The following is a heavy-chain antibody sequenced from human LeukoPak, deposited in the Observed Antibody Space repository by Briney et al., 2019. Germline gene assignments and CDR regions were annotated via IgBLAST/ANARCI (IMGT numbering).Heavy chain of an antibody. CDR1: GFTFSSSA. D-gene: IGHD3-16*02. Sequence: GGSLRLSCAASGFTFSSSAMSWVRQVPGKGLEWVSGISASGGSTYYADSVRGRFTISRDNSKNTLYVQMNSLRDEDTAVYYCAKEGVINRYFDYWGQGTLVTVSS. CDR2: ISASGGST. CDR3: AKEGVINRYFDY. V-gene: IGHV3-23*01. J-gene: IGHJ4*02.